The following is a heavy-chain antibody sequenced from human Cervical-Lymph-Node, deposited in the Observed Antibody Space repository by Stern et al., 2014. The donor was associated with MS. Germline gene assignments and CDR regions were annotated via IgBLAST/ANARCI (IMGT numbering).Heavy chain of an antibody. CDR3: ARGVTAVTNYVPNWCFDL. J-gene: IGHJ2*01. CDR1: GGSITNRDY. CDR2: VYYSGIT. Sequence: QVQLQESGPGLVKPSETLSLTCSVSGGSITNRDYWGWIRQSPGKGLEWIGRVYYSGITASSPSRKSRATISIDTPKTHFPLKLTSGPATDTAVYFCARGVTAVTNYVPNWCFDLWGRGTLVTISS. V-gene: IGHV4-39*02. D-gene: IGHD4-11*01.